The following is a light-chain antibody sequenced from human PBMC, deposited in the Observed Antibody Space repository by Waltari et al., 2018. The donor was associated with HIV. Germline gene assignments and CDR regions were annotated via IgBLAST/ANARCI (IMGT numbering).Light chain of an antibody. CDR3: CSYVGSYSSV. J-gene: IGLJ2*01. CDR2: DVS. V-gene: IGLV2-11*01. CDR1: SSDVGNYNY. Sequence: QSALTQPRSVSGSPGQSVTISCTGTSSDVGNYNYVSWYQQHPGKAPKLMIYDVSKRPSGVPDRFSGSKSGNTASLTISGLQAEDEAEYYCCSYVGSYSSVFGGGTRLTVL.